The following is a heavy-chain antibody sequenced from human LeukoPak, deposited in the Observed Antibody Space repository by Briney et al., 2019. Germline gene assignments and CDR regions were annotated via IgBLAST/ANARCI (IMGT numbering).Heavy chain of an antibody. V-gene: IGHV3-33*06. CDR3: AKGIQPSDKNGFDM. CDR1: GFTFSDYA. CDR2: IWYDGSNE. Sequence: GGSLGLSCAASGFTFSDYAMHWVRQAPGKGLEWVAHIWYDGSNEKYADSVKGRFIISRDNSKNALYFQMNSLRAEDTAVYYCAKGIQPSDKNGFDMWGQGTMVTVSS. J-gene: IGHJ3*02. D-gene: IGHD5-18*01.